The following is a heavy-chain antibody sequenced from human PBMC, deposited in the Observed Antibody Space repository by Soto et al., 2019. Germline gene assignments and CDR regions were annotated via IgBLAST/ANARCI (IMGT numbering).Heavy chain of an antibody. CDR1: GFTFSNAW. D-gene: IGHD2-21*01. CDR2: IKSKTDDGTT. Sequence: EVQLVESGGGLVKPGGSLRLSCAASGFTFSNAWMNWVRQAPGKGLEWVGRIKSKTDDGTTDYAAPVKGRFNISRDDSKNTQYLQMNSLKTEATAVYYCIVRYPYDFDNRGQGTRVTVSS. J-gene: IGHJ4*02. V-gene: IGHV3-15*07. CDR3: IVRYPYDFDN.